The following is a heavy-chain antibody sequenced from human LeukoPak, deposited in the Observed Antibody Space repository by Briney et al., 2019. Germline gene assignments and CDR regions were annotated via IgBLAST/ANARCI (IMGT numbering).Heavy chain of an antibody. J-gene: IGHJ3*02. V-gene: IGHV1-18*01. Sequence: GASVKVSCKASGYTFTSYGISWVRQAPGQGLEWMGWISAYNGNTNYAQKFQERVTITRDMSTSTAYMELSSLRSEDTAVYYCAAPSYYYDSGGRAFDIWGQGTMVTVSS. CDR3: AAPSYYYDSGGRAFDI. CDR2: ISAYNGNT. D-gene: IGHD3-22*01. CDR1: GYTFTSYG.